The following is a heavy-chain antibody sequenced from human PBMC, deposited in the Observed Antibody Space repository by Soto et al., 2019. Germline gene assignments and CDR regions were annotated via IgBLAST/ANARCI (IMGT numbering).Heavy chain of an antibody. CDR2: ISSSSSST. D-gene: IGHD6-19*01. V-gene: IGHV3-48*01. CDR1: GFTFSSYS. CDR3: AKGLVPSGTKGY. J-gene: IGHJ4*02. Sequence: GGSLRLSCAASGFTFSSYSMNWVRQAPGKGLEWVSYISSSSSSTYYADSVKGRFTISRDNAKNTLYLQMNSLRAEDTAVYYCAKGLVPSGTKGYWGQGTLVTVS.